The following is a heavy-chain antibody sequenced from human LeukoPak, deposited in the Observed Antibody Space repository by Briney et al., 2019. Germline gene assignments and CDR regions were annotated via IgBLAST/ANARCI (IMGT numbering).Heavy chain of an antibody. J-gene: IGHJ4*02. V-gene: IGHV3-23*01. CDR1: GFTFSSYA. D-gene: IGHD6-13*01. Sequence: GGSLRLSCAASGFTFSSYAMSWVRQAPGKGLERVSAISGSGGSTYYADSVKGRFTISRDNSKNTLYLQMNSLRAEDTAVYYCAKRIAAAGTYYFDYWGQGTLVTVSP. CDR2: ISGSGGST. CDR3: AKRIAAAGTYYFDY.